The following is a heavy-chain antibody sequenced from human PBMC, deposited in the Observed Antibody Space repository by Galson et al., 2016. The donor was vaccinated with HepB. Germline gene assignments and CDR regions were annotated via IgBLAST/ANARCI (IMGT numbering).Heavy chain of an antibody. CDR2: IIPIFDTA. Sequence: SVKVSCKASGGSFSSYGVSWVRQAPGQGLEWMGGIIPIFDTANYAQKFQGRVTITADKSTSTAYMELSSLRSEDTAVYYCARPPEYSSSPYYFDYWGQGTLVTVSS. CDR1: GGSFSSYG. V-gene: IGHV1-69*06. CDR3: ARPPEYSSSPYYFDY. J-gene: IGHJ4*02. D-gene: IGHD6-6*01.